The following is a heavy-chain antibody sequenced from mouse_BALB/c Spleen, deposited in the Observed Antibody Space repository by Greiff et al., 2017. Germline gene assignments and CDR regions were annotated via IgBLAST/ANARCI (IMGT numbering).Heavy chain of an antibody. CDR1: GYTFTSYS. J-gene: IGHJ4*01. D-gene: IGHD2-3*01. CDR2: IDRSNSAT. CDR3: ARYGYYVAIDY. V-gene: IGHV1S127*01. Sequence: VQLQESGPELVRPGASVKMSCKASGYTFTSYSMHWVKQRPGQGLEWIGMIDRSNSATRLNQKFKEKATLNVDKSYNTAYMQLSSLTSEDSADYYCARYGYYVAIDYWGQGTSVTVSS.